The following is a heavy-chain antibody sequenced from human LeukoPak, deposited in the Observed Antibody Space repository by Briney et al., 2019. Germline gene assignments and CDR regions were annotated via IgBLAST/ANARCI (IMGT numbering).Heavy chain of an antibody. Sequence: GGSLRLSCAASGFTFSTYNMNWVRQAPGRGLEWVSSISMSSTYIFYTDSVKGRFTISRDNAKNSLYLQMNSLRAEDTAVYYCARDYTYSSGGIYYDRFDYWGQGTLVTVSS. V-gene: IGHV3-21*01. J-gene: IGHJ4*02. CDR1: GFTFSTYN. D-gene: IGHD2-15*01. CDR2: ISMSSTYI. CDR3: ARDYTYSSGGIYYDRFDY.